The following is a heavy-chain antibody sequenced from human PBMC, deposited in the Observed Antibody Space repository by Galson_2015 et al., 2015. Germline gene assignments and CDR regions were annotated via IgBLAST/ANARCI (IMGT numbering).Heavy chain of an antibody. CDR3: ARTWVTWGKDGGPLDY. V-gene: IGHV3-53*01. D-gene: IGHD3-16*01. CDR2: IYSSDNT. Sequence: SLRLSCAVSGFTVSSSSMSWVRQAPEKGLEWVSLIYSSDNTYYADSVKGRFTIPRDNSKDTLFLQMNSLRAGDTAVYYCARTWVTWGKDGGPLDYWGQGTLVTVSS. J-gene: IGHJ4*02. CDR1: GFTVSSSS.